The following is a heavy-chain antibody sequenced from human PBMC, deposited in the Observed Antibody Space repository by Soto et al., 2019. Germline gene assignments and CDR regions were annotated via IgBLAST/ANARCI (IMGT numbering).Heavy chain of an antibody. CDR2: VRSETYGGST. Sequence: PVGSLRLSCSASGFVFGDYAVTWVRQAPGKGLEWVGVVRSETYGGSTEYAASVKGRFRISRDDSESIAYLQMTGLKTEDTAVYYCTRGRGTSRWYADYWGKGILVTVSS. CDR1: GFVFGDYA. D-gene: IGHD6-13*01. V-gene: IGHV3-49*04. CDR3: TRGRGTSRWYADY. J-gene: IGHJ4*02.